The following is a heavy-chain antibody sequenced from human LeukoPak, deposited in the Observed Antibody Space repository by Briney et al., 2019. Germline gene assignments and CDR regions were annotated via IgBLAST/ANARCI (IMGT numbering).Heavy chain of an antibody. D-gene: IGHD3-22*01. CDR1: GGIFSSYA. CDR3: ARDDYDSRGGAFDI. J-gene: IGHJ3*02. V-gene: IGHV1-69*13. Sequence: SVKVSCKASGGIFSSYAISWVRQAPGQGLEGMGGIIPIFGTANYAQKFQGRVTITADESTSTAYMELSSLRSEDTAVYYCARDDYDSRGGAFDIWGQGTMVTVSS. CDR2: IIPIFGTA.